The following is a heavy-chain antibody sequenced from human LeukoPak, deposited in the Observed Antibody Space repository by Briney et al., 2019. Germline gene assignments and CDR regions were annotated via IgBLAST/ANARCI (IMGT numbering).Heavy chain of an antibody. J-gene: IGHJ4*02. V-gene: IGHV4-59*01. Sequence: SETLSLTCTVSGGSISSYYWSWIRQPPGKGLEWIGYIYYSGSTNYNPSLKSPVTISVDTSKNQFSLKLSSVTAADTAVYYCARGMGIVAPSKWGQGTLVTVSS. CDR2: IYYSGST. D-gene: IGHD5-12*01. CDR3: ARGMGIVAPSK. CDR1: GGSISSYY.